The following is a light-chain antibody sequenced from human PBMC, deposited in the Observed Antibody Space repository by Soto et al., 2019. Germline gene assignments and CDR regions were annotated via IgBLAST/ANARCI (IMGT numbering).Light chain of an antibody. CDR3: CSYTSLSTVV. CDR2: AVS. Sequence: QTVLTQPASVSGSPGQSITISCTGTSSDVGGYNHVSWYQHSPGKAPKLILFAVSDRPSGVSHRFSGSKSGNTASLTISGLQAEDEADYYCCSYTSLSTVVFGGGTKLTVL. V-gene: IGLV2-14*01. CDR1: SSDVGGYNH. J-gene: IGLJ2*01.